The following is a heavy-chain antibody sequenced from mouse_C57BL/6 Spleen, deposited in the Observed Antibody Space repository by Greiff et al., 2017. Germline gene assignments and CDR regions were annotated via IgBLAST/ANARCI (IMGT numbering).Heavy chain of an antibody. CDR1: GFSLTSYA. Sequence: VQVVESGPGLVAPSQSLSITCTVSGFSLTSYAISWVRQPPGKGLEWLGVKWTGGGTNYNSALKSRLSISKDNSKSQVFLKMNSLQTDDTARYYCARNPITTVVAHFDVWGTGTTVTVSS. V-gene: IGHV2-9-1*01. CDR2: KWTGGGT. D-gene: IGHD1-1*01. CDR3: ARNPITTVVAHFDV. J-gene: IGHJ1*03.